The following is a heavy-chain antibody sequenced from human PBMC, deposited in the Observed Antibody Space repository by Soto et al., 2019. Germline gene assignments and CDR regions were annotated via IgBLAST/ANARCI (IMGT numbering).Heavy chain of an antibody. CDR1: GFTFSDYY. CDR3: ARDADILTGSDAFDI. D-gene: IGHD3-9*01. J-gene: IGHJ3*02. Sequence: PGGSLRLSCAASGFTFSDYYMGWIRQAPGKGLEWVSYIGSSSSYTNYADSVKGRFTISRDNAKNSLYLQMNSLRAEDTAVYYCARDADILTGSDAFDIWGQGTMVTVSS. V-gene: IGHV3-11*05. CDR2: IGSSSSYT.